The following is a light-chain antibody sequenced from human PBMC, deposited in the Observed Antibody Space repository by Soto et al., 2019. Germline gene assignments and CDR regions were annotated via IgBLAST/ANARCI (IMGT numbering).Light chain of an antibody. CDR2: AAS. CDR3: LQDYGDSWT. V-gene: IGKV1-6*01. Sequence: IQMTQSPSTLSGSGGEKIIITCRASRDVGSDVSWYQQKPGQAPKLLIYAASNLYTGVPSRFSGSRSGTEFTLTISSLQPEDFASYYCLQDYGDSWTFGQGTKV. CDR1: RDVGSD. J-gene: IGKJ1*01.